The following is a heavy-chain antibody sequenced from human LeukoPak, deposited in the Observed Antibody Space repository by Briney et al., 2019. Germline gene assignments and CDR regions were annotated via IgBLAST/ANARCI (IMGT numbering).Heavy chain of an antibody. V-gene: IGHV3-23*01. CDR1: GFTFSTYA. Sequence: PGGSLRLSCAASGFTFSTYAMSWVRQAPGKGPEWVSGIRDSGDRTFYADSVKGRSTISRDNSKNTLYLQMDSLRGEDTAMYYCVKEGTTIGIPVFDYWGQGTLVTVSS. D-gene: IGHD1/OR15-1a*01. J-gene: IGHJ4*02. CDR2: IRDSGDRT. CDR3: VKEGTTIGIPVFDY.